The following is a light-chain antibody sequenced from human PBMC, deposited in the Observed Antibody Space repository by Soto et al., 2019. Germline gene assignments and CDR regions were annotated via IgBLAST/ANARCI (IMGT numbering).Light chain of an antibody. V-gene: IGLV1-51*01. J-gene: IGLJ3*02. CDR1: SSNIGKTL. Sequence: QSVLTQPPSVSAAPGQQVTISCSGSSSNIGKTLVAWYQHLPGTAPKLLIYDDHRRPSGIPDRFSASKSGTSATLAITGLQTGAEADYYCETWDTNLSAVVFGGGTKLTV. CDR2: DDH. CDR3: ETWDTNLSAVV.